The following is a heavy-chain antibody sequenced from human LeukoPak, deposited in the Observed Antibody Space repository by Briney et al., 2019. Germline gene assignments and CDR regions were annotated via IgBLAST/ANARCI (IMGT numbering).Heavy chain of an antibody. CDR2: ISSSSSTI. Sequence: GGSLRLSCAASGFTFSSSSMNWVRQAPGKGLEWISYISSSSSTIKYADSVKGRFTISRDNAKNSLYLQMNSLRAEDTAVYYCASLSYGGNSDYWGQGTLVTVSS. V-gene: IGHV3-48*01. CDR1: GFTFSSSS. D-gene: IGHD4-23*01. J-gene: IGHJ4*02. CDR3: ASLSYGGNSDY.